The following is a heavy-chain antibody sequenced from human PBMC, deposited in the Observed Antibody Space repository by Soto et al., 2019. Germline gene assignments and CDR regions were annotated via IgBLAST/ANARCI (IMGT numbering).Heavy chain of an antibody. V-gene: IGHV3-21*01. CDR1: GFTFSDYS. CDR2: VSGSGSYT. D-gene: IGHD2-15*01. J-gene: IGHJ6*02. Sequence: PGGAVRLSCAASGFTFSDYSMNWVRQAPGKGPEWVSSVSGSGSYTQYADSVKGRFTISRDNAKNSLCLQVNSLRAEDTAVYYCARVGCRGGSCSSRGGLYYGMDVWGQGTTVTVSS. CDR3: ARVGCRGGSCSSRGGLYYGMDV.